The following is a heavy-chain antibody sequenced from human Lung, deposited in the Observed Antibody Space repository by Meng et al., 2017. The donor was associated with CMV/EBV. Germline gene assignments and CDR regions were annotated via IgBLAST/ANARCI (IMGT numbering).Heavy chain of an antibody. CDR3: ARTTYDFWSGIYYYYYYGMDV. CDR2: INHSGST. V-gene: IGHV4-34*01. D-gene: IGHD3-3*01. CDR1: GGSFSGYY. J-gene: IGHJ6*01. Sequence: ESLKISCAVYGGSFSGYYWSWIRQPPGKGLEWIGEINHSGSTNYNPSLKSRVTISVDTSKNQFSLKLSSVTAADTAVYYCARTTYDFWSGIYYYYYYGMDVWGQGNXVNGAS.